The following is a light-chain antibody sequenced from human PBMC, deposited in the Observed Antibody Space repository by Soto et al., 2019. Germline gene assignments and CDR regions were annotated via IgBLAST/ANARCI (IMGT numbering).Light chain of an antibody. J-gene: IGLJ2*01. V-gene: IGLV2-14*01. Sequence: QSALTQPASVSGSPGQSITISCTGTSSDVGGYIYVSWYQQHPGKAPKLMIYDVSNRPSGVSNRFSGSKSGNTASLTISGLQAEDEADYYCCSFTSSRLVVFGGGTKLTVL. CDR1: SSDVGGYIY. CDR3: CSFTSSRLVV. CDR2: DVS.